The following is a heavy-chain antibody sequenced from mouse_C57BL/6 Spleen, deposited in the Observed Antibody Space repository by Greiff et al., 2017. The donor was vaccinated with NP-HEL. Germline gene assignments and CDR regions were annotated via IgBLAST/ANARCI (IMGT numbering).Heavy chain of an antibody. CDR1: GFTFSDYG. D-gene: IGHD2-4*01. CDR3: VLYYDYDGFAY. V-gene: IGHV5-17*01. CDR2: ISSGSSTI. Sequence: EVHLVESGGGLVKPGGSLKLSCAASGFTFSDYGMHWVRQAPEKGLEWVAYISSGSSTIYYADTVKGRFTISRDNAKNTLFLQMTSLRSEDTAMYYCVLYYDYDGFAYWGQGTLVTVSA. J-gene: IGHJ3*01.